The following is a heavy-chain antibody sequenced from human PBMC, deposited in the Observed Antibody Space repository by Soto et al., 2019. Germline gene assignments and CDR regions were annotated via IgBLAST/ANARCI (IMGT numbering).Heavy chain of an antibody. CDR2: ISGSGGST. Sequence: VGSLRLSCAASGFTFSSYAMSWVRQAPGKGLEWVSAISGSGGSTYYADSVKGRFTISRDNSKNTLYLQMNSLRAEDTAVYYCAKSDGVMKQQLVLGYYGMDVWGQGTTVNVSS. D-gene: IGHD6-13*01. J-gene: IGHJ6*02. V-gene: IGHV3-23*01. CDR3: AKSDGVMKQQLVLGYYGMDV. CDR1: GFTFSSYA.